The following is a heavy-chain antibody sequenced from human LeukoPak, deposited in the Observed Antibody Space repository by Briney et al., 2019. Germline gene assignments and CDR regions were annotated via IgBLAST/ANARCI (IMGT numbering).Heavy chain of an antibody. CDR1: GGSISSYY. Sequence: SETLSLTCTVSGGSISSYYWSWIRQPPGKGLESIGYIYYSGSANYNPSLKSRVTMSVDTSKNQFSLKLNSVTAADTAVYYCSRGLHGSKGIFDSWGQGTLVTVSS. J-gene: IGHJ4*02. CDR2: IYYSGSA. CDR3: SRGLHGSKGIFDS. V-gene: IGHV4-59*01. D-gene: IGHD3-10*01.